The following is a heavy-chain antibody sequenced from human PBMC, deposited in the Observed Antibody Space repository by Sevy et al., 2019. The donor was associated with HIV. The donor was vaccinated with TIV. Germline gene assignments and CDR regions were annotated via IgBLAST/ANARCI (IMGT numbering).Heavy chain of an antibody. V-gene: IGHV3-7*01. CDR3: ARVITGSYYYYGMDV. CDR1: GFTFSSYW. J-gene: IGHJ6*02. D-gene: IGHD2-15*01. Sequence: GGSLRLSCAASGFTFSSYWMSWVRQAPGKGLEWVANIKQDGSEKYYVDSVKGRFTISRDNAKNSLYLQMNSLRAEDTAVYYSARVITGSYYYYGMDVWGQGTTVTVSS. CDR2: IKQDGSEK.